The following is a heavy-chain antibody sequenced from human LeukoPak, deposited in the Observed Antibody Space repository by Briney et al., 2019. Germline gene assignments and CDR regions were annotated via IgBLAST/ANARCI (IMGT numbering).Heavy chain of an antibody. Sequence: GGSLRLSCAASGFTFSSCGMHWVRQAPGKGLEWVAVIWYDGSNKYYADSVKGRFTISRDISKNTLYLQMDSLRAEDTALYYCAKAFRIMEYFSDYWGQGTLVTVSS. V-gene: IGHV3-33*06. D-gene: IGHD3-16*01. CDR1: GFTFSSCG. CDR3: AKAFRIMEYFSDY. CDR2: IWYDGSNK. J-gene: IGHJ4*02.